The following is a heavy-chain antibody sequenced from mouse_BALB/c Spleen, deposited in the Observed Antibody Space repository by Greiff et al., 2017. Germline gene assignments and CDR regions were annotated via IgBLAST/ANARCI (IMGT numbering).Heavy chain of an antibody. CDR1: GFNIKDYY. CDR3: NARGSSYEAWFAY. J-gene: IGHJ3*01. V-gene: IGHV14-4*02. CDR2: IDPENGDT. Sequence: EVQLQESGAELVRSGASVKLSCTASGFNIKDYYMHWVKQRPEQGLEWIGWIDPENGDTEYAPKFQGKATMTADTSSNTAYLQLSSLTSEDTAVYYCNARGSSYEAWFAYWGQGTLVTVSA. D-gene: IGHD1-1*01.